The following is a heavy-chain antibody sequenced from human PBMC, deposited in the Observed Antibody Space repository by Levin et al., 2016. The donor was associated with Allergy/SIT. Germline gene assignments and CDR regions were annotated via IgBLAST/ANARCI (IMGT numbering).Heavy chain of an antibody. CDR3: ARTPAYNWNDRWGWFDP. V-gene: IGHV1-18*01. CDR2: ISAYNGNT. J-gene: IGHJ5*02. D-gene: IGHD1-1*01. CDR1: GYTFTSYG. Sequence: ASVKVSCKASGYTFTSYGISWVRQAPGQGLEWMGWISAYNGNTNYAQKLQGRVTMTTDTSTSTAYMELRSLRSDDTAVYYCARTPAYNWNDRWGWFDPWGQGTLVTVSS.